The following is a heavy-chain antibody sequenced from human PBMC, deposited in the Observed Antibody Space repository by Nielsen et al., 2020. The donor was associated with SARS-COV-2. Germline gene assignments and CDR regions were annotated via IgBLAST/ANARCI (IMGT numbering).Heavy chain of an antibody. V-gene: IGHV3-9*01. CDR1: GFTFDDYA. Sequence: SLRLSCAASGFTFDDYAMHWVRQAPGKGLEWVSGISWNSGSIGYADSVKGRFTISRDNAKNSLYLQMNSLRAEDTALYYCAKVHYDAFDIWGQGTMVTVSS. CDR2: ISWNSGSI. D-gene: IGHD1-26*01. J-gene: IGHJ3*02. CDR3: AKVHYDAFDI.